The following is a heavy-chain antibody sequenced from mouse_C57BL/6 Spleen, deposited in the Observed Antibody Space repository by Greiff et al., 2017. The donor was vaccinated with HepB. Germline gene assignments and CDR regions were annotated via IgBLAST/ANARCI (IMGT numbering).Heavy chain of an antibody. J-gene: IGHJ2*01. CDR3: ARWFIKGLYFDY. D-gene: IGHD1-1*01. CDR1: GYTFTSYW. V-gene: IGHV1-53*01. CDR2: INPSNGGT. Sequence: VKLMESGTELVKPGASVKLSCKASGYTFTSYWMHWVKQRPGQGLEWIGNINPSNGGTNYNEKFKSKATLTVDKSSSTAYMQLSSLTSEDSAVYYCARWFIKGLYFDYWGQGTTLTVSS.